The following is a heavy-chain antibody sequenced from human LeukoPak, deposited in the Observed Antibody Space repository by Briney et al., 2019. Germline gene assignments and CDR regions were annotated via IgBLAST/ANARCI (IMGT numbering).Heavy chain of an antibody. CDR2: IYSGGGT. D-gene: IGHD3-22*01. Sequence: GGSLRLSCAASGFTFSSYAMHWVRQAPGKGLDWVSVIYSGGGTFHSDSVKGRFTVSGDYSKNTLYLQMNNLRADDTAVYYCARDSSGPAFWGQGTLVTVSS. J-gene: IGHJ4*02. CDR1: GFTFSSYA. V-gene: IGHV3-53*01. CDR3: ARDSSGPAF.